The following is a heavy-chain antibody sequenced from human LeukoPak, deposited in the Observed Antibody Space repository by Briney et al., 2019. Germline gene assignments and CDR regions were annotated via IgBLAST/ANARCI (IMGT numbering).Heavy chain of an antibody. CDR2: IYYSGST. Sequence: SETLSLTCTVSGGSISSYYWSWIRQPPGKGLEWIGYIYYSGSTNYNPSLKSRVTISVDTSKNQFSLKLSSVTAADTAVYYCAGTYYYGSGSYYTGDYFDYWGQGTLVTVSS. D-gene: IGHD3-10*01. V-gene: IGHV4-59*01. CDR1: GGSISSYY. CDR3: AGTYYYGSGSYYTGDYFDY. J-gene: IGHJ4*02.